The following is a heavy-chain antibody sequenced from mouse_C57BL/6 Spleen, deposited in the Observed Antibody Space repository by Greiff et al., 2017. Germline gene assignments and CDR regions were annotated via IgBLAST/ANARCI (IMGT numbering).Heavy chain of an antibody. CDR1: GYTFTSYW. J-gene: IGHJ2*01. V-gene: IGHV1-69*01. Sequence: QVQLQQPGAELVMPGASVKLSCKASGYTFTSYWMHWVKQRPGQGLEWIGEIDPSDSYTNYNQKFKGKSTLTVDKSSSTAYMQLSSLTSEDSAVYDCARQLGRGYFDYWGQGTTLTVSS. CDR3: ARQLGRGYFDY. CDR2: IDPSDSYT. D-gene: IGHD4-1*02.